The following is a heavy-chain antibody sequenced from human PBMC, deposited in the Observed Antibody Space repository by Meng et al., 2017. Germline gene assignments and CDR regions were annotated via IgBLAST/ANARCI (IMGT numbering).Heavy chain of an antibody. CDR1: GFTFSSYW. D-gene: IGHD3-3*01. Sequence: GESLKISCAASGFTFSSYWMHWVRQAPGKGLVWVSRINSDGSSTSYADSVKGRFTISRDNAKNTLYLQMNSLRAEDTAVYYCARDLRRITIFGVVTPYYYYGMDAWGQGTTVTVSS. V-gene: IGHV3-74*01. CDR3: ARDLRRITIFGVVTPYYYYGMDA. J-gene: IGHJ6*02. CDR2: INSDGSST.